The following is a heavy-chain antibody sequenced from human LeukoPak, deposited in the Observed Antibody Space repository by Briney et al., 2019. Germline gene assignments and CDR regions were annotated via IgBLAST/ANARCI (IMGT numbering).Heavy chain of an antibody. CDR1: GFTFSSYA. D-gene: IGHD3-3*01. CDR2: ISGSGGST. V-gene: IGHV3-23*01. Sequence: GGSLRLSCAASGFTFSSYAMSWVRQAPGKGLEWVSAISGSGGSTYYADSVKGRFTISRDNSKNTLYLQMNSLRAEDTAVYYCAKDGFLGWLARPQWVYYMDVWGKGTTVTVSS. CDR3: AKDGFLGWLARPQWVYYMDV. J-gene: IGHJ6*03.